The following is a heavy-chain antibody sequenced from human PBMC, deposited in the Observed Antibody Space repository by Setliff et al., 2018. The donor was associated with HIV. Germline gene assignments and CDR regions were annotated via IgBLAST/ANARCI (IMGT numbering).Heavy chain of an antibody. V-gene: IGHV4-39*07. CDR3: TRRRGPMVRGVDPTPSYYFDY. CDR2: INLSRST. CDR1: GGSISDNKYY. J-gene: IGHJ4*02. D-gene: IGHD3-10*01. Sequence: SETLSLTCSVSGGSISDNKYYWSWIRQPPGKGLEWIGEINLSRSTDYNPSLKSRVTISVDTSKNQFSLRLSSVTAGDTAVYYCTRRRGPMVRGVDPTPSYYFDYWGQGTLVTVSS.